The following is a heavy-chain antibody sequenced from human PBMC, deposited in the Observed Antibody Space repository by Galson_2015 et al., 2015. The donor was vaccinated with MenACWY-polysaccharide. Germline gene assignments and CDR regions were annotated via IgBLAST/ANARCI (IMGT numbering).Heavy chain of an antibody. J-gene: IGHJ4*02. CDR1: GFPFSTYV. CDR2: ITYSGGST. D-gene: IGHD4-17*01. Sequence: SLRLSCAASGFPFSTYVMSWVRQAPGKGLEWVSTITYSGGSTNYADSVKGRFTISRDNSKNPLYLQMNSLRVEDTAVYYCARDKDYGDYSLFDSWGQGTLVTVSS. V-gene: IGHV3-23*01. CDR3: ARDKDYGDYSLFDS.